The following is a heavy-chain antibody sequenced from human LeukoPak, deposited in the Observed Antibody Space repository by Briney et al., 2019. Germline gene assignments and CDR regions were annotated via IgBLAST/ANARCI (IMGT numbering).Heavy chain of an antibody. V-gene: IGHV4-59*08. D-gene: IGHD3-22*01. Sequence: SETLSLTCAVSGGSISCYYWSWFRQPPGKGLEWIGYIYYSGSTDYNPSLKSRVTISVDTSRNQFSLRLSSVTAADTAVYYCARHANYDRSARPLDYWGQGTLVTVSS. CDR1: GGSISCYY. J-gene: IGHJ4*02. CDR3: ARHANYDRSARPLDY. CDR2: IYYSGST.